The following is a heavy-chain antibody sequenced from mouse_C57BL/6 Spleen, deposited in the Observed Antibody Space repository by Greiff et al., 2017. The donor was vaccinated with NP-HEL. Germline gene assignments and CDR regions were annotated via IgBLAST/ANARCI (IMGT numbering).Heavy chain of an antibody. V-gene: IGHV10-3*01. J-gene: IGHJ4*01. CDR3: VRDLFYYGSSRRAMDY. Sequence: EVQLVESGGGLVQPKGSLKLSCAASGFTFNTYAMHWVRQAPGKGLEWVARIRSKSSNYATYYADSVKDRFTISRDDSQSMLYLQMNNLKTEDTAMYYCVRDLFYYGSSRRAMDYWGQGTSVTVSS. D-gene: IGHD1-1*01. CDR1: GFTFNTYA. CDR2: IRSKSSNYAT.